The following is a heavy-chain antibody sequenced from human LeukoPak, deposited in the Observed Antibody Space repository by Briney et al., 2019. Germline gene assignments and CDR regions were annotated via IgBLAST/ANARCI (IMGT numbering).Heavy chain of an antibody. Sequence: SVKVSCKASGGTFSSYAISWVRQAPGQGLEWMGRIIPIFGIANYAQKFQGRVTITADKSTSTAYMELSSLRSEGTAVYYCASTYSGSYGENAFDIWGQGTMVTVSS. CDR3: ASTYSGSYGENAFDI. D-gene: IGHD1-26*01. J-gene: IGHJ3*02. CDR2: IIPIFGIA. CDR1: GGTFSSYA. V-gene: IGHV1-69*04.